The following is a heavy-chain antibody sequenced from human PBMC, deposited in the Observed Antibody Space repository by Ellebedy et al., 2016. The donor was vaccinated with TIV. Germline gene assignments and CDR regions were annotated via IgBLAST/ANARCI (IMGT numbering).Heavy chain of an antibody. CDR2: IYPGDSDT. J-gene: IGHJ3*02. CDR3: ARLYCTGGDCYPFDAFDM. CDR1: GYSFSTYW. V-gene: IGHV5-51*01. Sequence: GESLKISXKTSGYSFSTYWAGWVRQMPGNGLEWMGIIYPGDSDTRYSPSFQGQVTISADKSITTAYLQWSSLQASDTAMYYCARLYCTGGDCYPFDAFDMWGQGTMVTVSS. D-gene: IGHD2-8*02.